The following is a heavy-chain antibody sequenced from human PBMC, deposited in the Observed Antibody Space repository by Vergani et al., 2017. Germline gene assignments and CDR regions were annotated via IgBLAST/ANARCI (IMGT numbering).Heavy chain of an antibody. CDR2: IKQDGSEK. J-gene: IGHJ6*02. V-gene: IGHV3-7*01. CDR3: ASHCVSTSCYVPLGGYYGMDV. CDR1: GFTFSSYW. D-gene: IGHD2-2*01. Sequence: EVQLVESGGGLVQPGGSLRLSCAASGFTFSSYWMSWVRQAPGKGLEWVANIKQDGSEKYYVDSVKGRFTLSRDNAKNSLYLQMNSLRAEDTAVSYCASHCVSTSCYVPLGGYYGMDVWGQGTTVTVSS.